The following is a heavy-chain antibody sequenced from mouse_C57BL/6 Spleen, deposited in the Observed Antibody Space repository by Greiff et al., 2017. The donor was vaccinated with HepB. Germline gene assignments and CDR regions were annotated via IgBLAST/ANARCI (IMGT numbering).Heavy chain of an antibody. J-gene: IGHJ1*03. CDR3: ARAGVTTTVHWYFDV. CDR2: IYPGDGDT. CDR1: GYAFSSPW. Sequence: QVQLKESGPELVKPGASVKISCKASGYAFSSPWMNWVKQRPGKGLAWIGRIYPGDGDTNYNGKFKGKATLTADKSSSTAYMQLSSLTSEDSAVYFGARAGVTTTVHWYFDVWGTGTTVTVAS. V-gene: IGHV1-82*01. D-gene: IGHD1-1*01.